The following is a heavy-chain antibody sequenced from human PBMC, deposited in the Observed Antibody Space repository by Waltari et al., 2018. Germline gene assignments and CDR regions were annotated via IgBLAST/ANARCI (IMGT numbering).Heavy chain of an antibody. J-gene: IGHJ3*02. CDR3: AKDQSTYYYDSSGDWSAFDI. CDR2: ISGRGGST. Sequence: EVQLVESGGGLVQPGGSLRLSCAASGFTFSSYAMSWVRQAPGKGLEWVSAISGRGGSTYYADSVKGRFTISRDNSKNTLYLQMNSLRAEDTAVYYCAKDQSTYYYDSSGDWSAFDIWGQGTMVTVSS. V-gene: IGHV3-23*04. CDR1: GFTFSSYA. D-gene: IGHD3-22*01.